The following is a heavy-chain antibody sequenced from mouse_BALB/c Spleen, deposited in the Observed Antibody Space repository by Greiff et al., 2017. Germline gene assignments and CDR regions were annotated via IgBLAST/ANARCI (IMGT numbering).Heavy chain of an antibody. CDR2: ISSGSSTI. V-gene: IGHV5-17*02. J-gene: IGHJ2*01. CDR1: GFTFSSFG. Sequence: EVKLVESGGGLVQPGGSRKLSCGASGFTFSSFGMHWVRQAPEKGLEWVAYISSGSSTIYYADTVKGRFTMSRDNPKNTLFLQMTSLRSEDTAIYYCARESFDYWGQGTTLTVSS. CDR3: ARESFDY.